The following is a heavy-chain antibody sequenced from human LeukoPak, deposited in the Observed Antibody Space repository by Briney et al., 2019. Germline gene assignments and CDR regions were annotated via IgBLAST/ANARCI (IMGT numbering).Heavy chain of an antibody. CDR2: ISYDGSNK. Sequence: PGRSLRLSCAASGFTFSSYAMHWVRQAPGKGLEWVAVISYDGSNKYYADSVKGRFTISRDNSKNTLYLQMNSLRAEDTAVYYCARGDTVTDIGDYWGQGTLVTVSS. CDR3: ARGDTVTDIGDY. V-gene: IGHV3-30-3*01. D-gene: IGHD2-21*02. CDR1: GFTFSSYA. J-gene: IGHJ4*02.